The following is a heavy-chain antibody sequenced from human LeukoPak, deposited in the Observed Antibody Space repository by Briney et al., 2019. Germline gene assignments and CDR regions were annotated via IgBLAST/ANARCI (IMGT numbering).Heavy chain of an antibody. CDR3: ARDHGADFWSGWNPDAFDI. D-gene: IGHD3-3*01. CDR1: GGSISSGGYY. CDR2: IYHSGST. Sequence: PSETLSLTCTVSGGSISSGGYYWSWIRQPPGKGLEWIGYIYHSGSTYYNPSLKSRVTISVDTSKNQFSLKLSSVTAADTAVYYCARDHGADFWSGWNPDAFDIWGQGTMVTVSS. J-gene: IGHJ3*02. V-gene: IGHV4-30-2*01.